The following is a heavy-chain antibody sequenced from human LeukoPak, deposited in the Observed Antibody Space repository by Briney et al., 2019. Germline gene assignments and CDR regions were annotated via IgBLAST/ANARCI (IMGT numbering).Heavy chain of an antibody. V-gene: IGHV4-30-4*01. CDR3: AIQPIRYFDRLTFDP. Sequence: PSETLSLTCTVSGGSICSGDYYWSWIRQPPGKGLEWIGYIYYSGSTYYNPSLKSRVTISVDTSKNQFSLKLSSVTAADTAVYYCAIQPIRYFDRLTFDPWGQGTLVTVSS. CDR2: IYYSGST. J-gene: IGHJ5*02. D-gene: IGHD3-9*01. CDR1: GGSICSGDYY.